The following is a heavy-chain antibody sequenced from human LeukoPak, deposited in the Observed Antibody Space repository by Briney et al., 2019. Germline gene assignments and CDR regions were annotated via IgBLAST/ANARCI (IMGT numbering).Heavy chain of an antibody. J-gene: IGHJ6*03. Sequence: GGSLRLSCAASVFTFRSYSMNWVREAPGKGLEWVSYIRSSSSYIYYADSVKGRFTISRDNAKNSLYLQMNSLRAEDTAVYYCARDLIYSNDYGDYPHMDVWGKGTTVTVSS. CDR3: ARDLIYSNDYGDYPHMDV. CDR2: IRSSSSYI. CDR1: VFTFRSYS. D-gene: IGHD4-17*01. V-gene: IGHV3-21*01.